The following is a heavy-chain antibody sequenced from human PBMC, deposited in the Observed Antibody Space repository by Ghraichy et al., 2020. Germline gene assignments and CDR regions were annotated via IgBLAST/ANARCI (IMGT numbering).Heavy chain of an antibody. CDR1: GITFSSYT. Sequence: LSLTCAASGITFSSYTMSWVRQAPGKGLEWVSAISGSGGSTYYADSVKGRFTISRDNSKNTLYLQMNSLRAEDTAVYYCAKSIPRIAVSWFDPWGQGTLVTVSS. CDR3: AKSIPRIAVSWFDP. J-gene: IGHJ5*02. V-gene: IGHV3-23*01. CDR2: ISGSGGST. D-gene: IGHD6-19*01.